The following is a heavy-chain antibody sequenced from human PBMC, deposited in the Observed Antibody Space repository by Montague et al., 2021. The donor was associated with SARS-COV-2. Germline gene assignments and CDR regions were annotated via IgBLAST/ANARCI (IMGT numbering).Heavy chain of an antibody. Sequence: SETLSLTCTVSNGSINSYYWSWVRQPPGKRLEWIGYIYYRGSTNYNPSLESRVTMSIDTSKNQFSLKLRSVTAAGTAVYFCAREGLHNWFDPWGQGTLVIVSS. CDR3: AREGLHNWFDP. J-gene: IGHJ5*02. CDR2: IYYRGST. CDR1: NGSINSYY. V-gene: IGHV4-59*01.